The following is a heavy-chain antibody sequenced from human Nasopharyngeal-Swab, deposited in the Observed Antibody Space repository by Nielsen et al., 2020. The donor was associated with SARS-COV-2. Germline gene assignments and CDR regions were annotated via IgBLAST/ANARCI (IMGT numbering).Heavy chain of an antibody. CDR2: INHSGST. D-gene: IGHD1-7*01. CDR1: GGSFSGYY. CDR3: ARSFRGTTPRDAFDI. Sequence: SETLSLTCAVYGGSFSGYYWSWIRQPPGKGLEWIGEINHSGSTNHNPSLKSRVTISVDTSKNQFSLKLSSVTAADTAVYYCARSFRGTTPRDAFDIWGQGTMVTVSS. V-gene: IGHV4-34*01. J-gene: IGHJ3*02.